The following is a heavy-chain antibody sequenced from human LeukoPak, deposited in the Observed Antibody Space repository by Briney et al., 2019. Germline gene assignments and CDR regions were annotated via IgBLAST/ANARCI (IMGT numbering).Heavy chain of an antibody. CDR2: IKNDGSYA. CDR3: ASLRGSYSGY. CDR1: GFAFSSYA. J-gene: IGHJ4*02. D-gene: IGHD1-26*01. V-gene: IGHV3-74*01. Sequence: PGGSLRLSCAASGFAFSSYAMHWVRQAPGKGLVWVSRIKNDGSYADYADSVKGRFTISRDNAKNTLYLQMNSLTAEDTAVYYCASLRGSYSGYWGQGTLVTVSS.